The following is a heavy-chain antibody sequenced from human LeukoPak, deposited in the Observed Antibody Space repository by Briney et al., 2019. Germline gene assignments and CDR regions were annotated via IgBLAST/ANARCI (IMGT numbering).Heavy chain of an antibody. CDR2: VNPNSGGT. Sequence: ASVKVSCKASGYTFTDYYMHWVRQAPGQGLEWMGWVNPNSGGTYYAQKFQGRVTMTKYTSISTAYMELSRLRSDDTAVYYCARDHGQWVVRISLDYWGQGTLVTVSS. D-gene: IGHD6-19*01. CDR1: GYTFTDYY. J-gene: IGHJ4*02. CDR3: ARDHGQWVVRISLDY. V-gene: IGHV1-2*02.